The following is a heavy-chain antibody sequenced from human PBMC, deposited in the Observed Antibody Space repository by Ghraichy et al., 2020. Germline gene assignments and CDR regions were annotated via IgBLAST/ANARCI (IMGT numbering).Heavy chain of an antibody. CDR3: ARAHCSGGSCYLGHLDAFDI. CDR1: GFTFSSYA. CDR2: ISYDGSNK. V-gene: IGHV3-30-3*01. D-gene: IGHD2-15*01. Sequence: GGSLRLSCAASGFTFSSYAMHWVRQAPGKGLEWVAVISYDGSNKYYADSVKGRFTISRDNSKNTLYLQMNSLRAEDTAVYYCARAHCSGGSCYLGHLDAFDIWGQGTMVTVSS. J-gene: IGHJ3*02.